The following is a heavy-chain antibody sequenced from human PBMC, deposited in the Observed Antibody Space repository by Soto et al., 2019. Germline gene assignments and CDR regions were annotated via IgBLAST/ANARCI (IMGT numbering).Heavy chain of an antibody. CDR1: GDSVSSNTVA. V-gene: IGHV6-1*01. CDR2: TYYRSKWYD. Sequence: PSQTLSLTCAISGDSVSSNTVAWNWIRQSPSRGLEWLGRTYYRSKWYDDYAESVKSRITINPDTSKNQFSLHLNSVTLEDTAMYYCEGGCFGHQVNWFDSGGQGTLDPVSS. D-gene: IGHD3-16*01. CDR3: EGGCFGHQVNWFDS. J-gene: IGHJ5*01.